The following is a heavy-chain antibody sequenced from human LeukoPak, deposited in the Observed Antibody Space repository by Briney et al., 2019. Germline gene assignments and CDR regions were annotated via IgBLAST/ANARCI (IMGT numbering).Heavy chain of an antibody. D-gene: IGHD2-2*01. Sequence: PSETLSLTCTVSGGSISSYYWSWIRQPPGKGLEWIGYIYYSGSTNYNPSLKSRVTISVDTSKNQFSLKLSSVTAADTAVYYCAREGRAYCSSTSCSYYYYYYMDVWGKGTTVTVSS. CDR1: GGSISSYY. J-gene: IGHJ6*03. V-gene: IGHV4-59*01. CDR2: IYYSGST. CDR3: AREGRAYCSSTSCSYYYYYYMDV.